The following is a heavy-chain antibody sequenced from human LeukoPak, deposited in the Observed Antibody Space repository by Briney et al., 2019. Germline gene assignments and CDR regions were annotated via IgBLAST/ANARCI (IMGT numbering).Heavy chain of an antibody. CDR3: ARDRGYSSL. CDR2: IYYSGST. V-gene: IGHV4-39*07. J-gene: IGHJ4*02. CDR1: GGSISSYY. D-gene: IGHD2-2*02. Sequence: SETLSLTCTVSGGSISSYYWSWIRQPPGKGLEWIATIYYSGSTYYNPSLKSRVTISIDTSKNQFSLEVSSVTAADTAVYYCARDRGYSSLWGQGTLVTVSA.